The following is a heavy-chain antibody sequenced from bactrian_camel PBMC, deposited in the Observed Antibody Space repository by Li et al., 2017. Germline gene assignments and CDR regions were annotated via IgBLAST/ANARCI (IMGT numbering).Heavy chain of an antibody. CDR2: ISSDGST. J-gene: IGHJ4*01. D-gene: IGHD1*01. CDR1: GFTFDDSD. V-gene: IGHV3S61*01. Sequence: HVQLVESGGGLVQPGGSLRLSCAASGFTFDDSDMGWYRQAPGNECELVSTISSDGSTYSADSVEGRFTISSDNSKPPLSLEMNSLKTADTAIYYCAAGVKGRWACENNFGQGTQVTVS.